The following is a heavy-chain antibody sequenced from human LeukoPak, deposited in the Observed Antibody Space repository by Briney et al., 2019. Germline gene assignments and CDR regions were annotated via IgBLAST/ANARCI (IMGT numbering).Heavy chain of an antibody. CDR3: ASEHSSSSSFDY. Sequence: LAGGSLRLSCAASGFTISSNYMSWVRQAPGKGLEWVSVIYSGGSTYYADSVKGRFTISRDNSKNTLYLQMNSLGAEDTAVYYCASEHSSSSSFDYWGQGTLVTVSS. CDR2: IYSGGST. V-gene: IGHV3-53*01. CDR1: GFTISSNY. J-gene: IGHJ4*02. D-gene: IGHD6-6*01.